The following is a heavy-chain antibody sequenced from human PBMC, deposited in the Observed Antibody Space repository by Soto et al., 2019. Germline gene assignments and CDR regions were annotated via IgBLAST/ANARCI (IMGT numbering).Heavy chain of an antibody. CDR1: GGSISSGGYS. CDR3: ARGQDYGDYVGYFDD. D-gene: IGHD4-17*01. V-gene: IGHV4-30-2*01. Sequence: SETLSLTCAVSGGSISSGGYSWSWIRQPPGKGLEWIGYIYHSGSTYYNPSLKSRVTISVDRSKNQFSLKLSSVTAADTAVYYCARGQDYGDYVGYFDDWGQGTLVTVSS. CDR2: IYHSGST. J-gene: IGHJ4*02.